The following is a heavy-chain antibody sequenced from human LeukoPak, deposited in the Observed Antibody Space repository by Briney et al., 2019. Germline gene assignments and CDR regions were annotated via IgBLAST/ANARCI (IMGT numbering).Heavy chain of an antibody. D-gene: IGHD3-10*01. Sequence: GGSLRLSCAASGFTLNKYAMTWVRQAPGKGLEWVSRLSSSGSDTHYADSVRGRFTISRDNSKNTLYLQMNSLRAEDTAVYYCAKLLWFGEYRDYWGQGTLVTVSS. V-gene: IGHV3-23*01. CDR3: AKLLWFGEYRDY. CDR1: GFTLNKYA. CDR2: LSSSGSDT. J-gene: IGHJ4*02.